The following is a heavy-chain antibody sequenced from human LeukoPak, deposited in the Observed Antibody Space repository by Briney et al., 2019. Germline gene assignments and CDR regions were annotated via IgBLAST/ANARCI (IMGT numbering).Heavy chain of an antibody. CDR2: ISPSADRT. Sequence: GGSLRLSCAASGFTFSNYAMSWVRQAPGKGLEWVSFISPSADRTSNADSVEGRFTISRDNPRNTLYLQMNSLRDEDTAVYYCAIMHGYYDGSGYWVQWGQGTLVTVSS. D-gene: IGHD3-22*01. CDR3: AIMHGYYDGSGYWVQ. CDR1: GFTFSNYA. J-gene: IGHJ4*02. V-gene: IGHV3-23*01.